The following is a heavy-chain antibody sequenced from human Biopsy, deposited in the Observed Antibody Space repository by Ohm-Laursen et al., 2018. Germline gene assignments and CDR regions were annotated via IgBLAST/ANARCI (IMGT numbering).Heavy chain of an antibody. D-gene: IGHD1/OR15-1a*01. CDR2: ISGSGGRT. J-gene: IGHJ5*02. V-gene: IGHV3-23*01. CDR3: AKEVFSAVGTSGFDP. CDR1: GFTFSNYA. Sequence: SLRLSCTASGFTFSNYAMSWVRQAPGKGLEWVSGISGSGGRTYYAESMKGRFTISRDNSKKTVYLQTKSLRAEDTAVYYCAKEVFSAVGTSGFDPWGQGTLVTVSS.